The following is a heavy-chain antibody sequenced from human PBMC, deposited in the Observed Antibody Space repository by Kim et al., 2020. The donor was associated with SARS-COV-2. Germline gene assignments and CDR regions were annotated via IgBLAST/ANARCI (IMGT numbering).Heavy chain of an antibody. Sequence: SETLSLTCAVYGGSFSGYYWSWIRQPPGKGLEWIGEINHSGSTNYNPSLKSRVTISVDTSKNQFSLKLSSVTAADTAVYYCARVLRYSSTQKRIGWYFDLWGRGTLVTVSS. CDR2: INHSGST. J-gene: IGHJ2*01. CDR1: GGSFSGYY. V-gene: IGHV4-34*01. CDR3: ARVLRYSSTQKRIGWYFDL. D-gene: IGHD6-13*01.